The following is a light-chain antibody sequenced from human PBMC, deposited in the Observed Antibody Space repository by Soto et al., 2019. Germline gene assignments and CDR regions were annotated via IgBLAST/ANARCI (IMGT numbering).Light chain of an antibody. CDR3: QQYVTSPTWT. CDR1: QSVSNNY. J-gene: IGKJ1*01. V-gene: IGKV3-20*01. CDR2: GAS. Sequence: EIVLTQSPGTLSLSPGEKATLSCRASQSVSNNYLALYQQKPGQAPRLLIYGASSSATGIPDRFRGSGSGTDFTLTISSLEPEDFAIYYCQQYVTSPTWTFGQGTKVEI.